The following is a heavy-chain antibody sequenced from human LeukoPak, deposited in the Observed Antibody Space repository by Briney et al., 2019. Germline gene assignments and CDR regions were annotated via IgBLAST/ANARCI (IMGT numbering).Heavy chain of an antibody. CDR3: ARDYAVGESFDI. Sequence: ALRLSCAASGFTFGSCWRRWVRQSPGEGLVWVARITSDGSSTSHADSVKGRFTISRDNAKNTLYLQMNSLRAEDTAVYYCARDYAVGESFDIWGQGTPVTVSS. CDR2: ITSDGSST. CDR1: GFTFGSCW. J-gene: IGHJ3*02. D-gene: IGHD3-16*01. V-gene: IGHV3-74*01.